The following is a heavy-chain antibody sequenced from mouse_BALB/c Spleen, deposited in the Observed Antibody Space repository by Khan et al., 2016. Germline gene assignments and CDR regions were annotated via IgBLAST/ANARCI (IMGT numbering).Heavy chain of an antibody. Sequence: EVQLQESGPGLVKPSQSLSLTCSVTGYSITSGYYWNWIRQFPGNKLEWMGYISYDGSNNYNPSLKNRISINRDTSKKQFFRKLNSVTTEDTATYYCARDTSFHYLGQGSTLTVSS. J-gene: IGHJ2*01. CDR1: GYSITSGYY. CDR2: ISYDGSN. V-gene: IGHV3-6*02. CDR3: ARDTSFHY.